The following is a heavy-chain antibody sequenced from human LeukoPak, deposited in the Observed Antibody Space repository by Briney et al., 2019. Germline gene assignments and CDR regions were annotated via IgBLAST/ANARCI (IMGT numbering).Heavy chain of an antibody. Sequence: PGGSLRLSCAASGFTFSSYWMHWVRHAPGKGLVWVSRINSDGSSTSYADSVKGRFTISRDNAKNTLYLQMNSLRAEDTAVYYCARVHTPPYYDFWSGYYRGYYYYYMDVWGKGTTVTVSS. CDR3: ARVHTPPYYDFWSGYYRGYYYYYMDV. CDR2: INSDGSST. V-gene: IGHV3-74*01. CDR1: GFTFSSYW. D-gene: IGHD3-3*01. J-gene: IGHJ6*03.